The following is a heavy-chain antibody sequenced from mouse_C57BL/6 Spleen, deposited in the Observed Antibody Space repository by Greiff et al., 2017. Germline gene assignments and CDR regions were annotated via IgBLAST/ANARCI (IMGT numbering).Heavy chain of an antibody. CDR3: ASGDMDY. Sequence: VQLQQSGAELVRPGASVKLSCKASGYTFTDYYINWVKQRPGQGLEWIARIYPGSGNTYYNEKFKGKATLTAEKSSSTAYMQLSSLTSEDSAVYFCASGDMDYWGQGTSVTVSS. CDR1: GYTFTDYY. D-gene: IGHD3-3*01. J-gene: IGHJ4*01. CDR2: IYPGSGNT. V-gene: IGHV1-76*01.